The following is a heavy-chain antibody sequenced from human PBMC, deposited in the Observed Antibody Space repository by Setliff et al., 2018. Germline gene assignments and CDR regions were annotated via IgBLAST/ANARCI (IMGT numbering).Heavy chain of an antibody. J-gene: IGHJ4*02. CDR3: TRGRGPRVVVAVPLDF. Sequence: EASVKVSCKTSGYNFITFGVNWVRQVPGQGFEWMGWISPYNGDADYAQEFQGRVTLTTDTSTGTAYMELRALSSDDTAIYYCTRGRGPRVVVAVPLDFWGQGTLVTVSS. CDR1: GYNFITFG. D-gene: IGHD2-15*01. CDR2: ISPYNGDA. V-gene: IGHV1-18*01.